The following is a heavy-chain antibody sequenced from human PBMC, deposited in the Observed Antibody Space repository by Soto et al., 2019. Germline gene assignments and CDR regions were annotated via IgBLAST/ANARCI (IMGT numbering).Heavy chain of an antibody. D-gene: IGHD2-21*01. Sequence: SGPTLVNPTETLTLTCTVSGFSLSNARMGVSWIRQPPGKALEWLAHIFSNDEKSYSTSLKSRLTISKDTSKSQVVLTMTNMDPVDTATYYCARIMVSYYYYMDVWGKGTTVTVS. CDR3: ARIMVSYYYYMDV. V-gene: IGHV2-26*01. CDR2: IFSNDEK. J-gene: IGHJ6*03. CDR1: GFSLSNARMG.